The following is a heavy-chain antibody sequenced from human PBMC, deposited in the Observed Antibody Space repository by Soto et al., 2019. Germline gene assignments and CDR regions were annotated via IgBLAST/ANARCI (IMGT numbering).Heavy chain of an antibody. Sequence: PSETLSLTCTVSGGSVSSGSYYWSWIRQPPGKGLEWIGYIYYSGSTNYNPSLKSRVTISVDTSKNQFSLKLSSVTAADTAVYYCVRENGVDTAMGGYNWFDPWGQGTLVTVSS. D-gene: IGHD5-18*01. CDR3: VRENGVDTAMGGYNWFDP. J-gene: IGHJ5*02. CDR2: IYYSGST. V-gene: IGHV4-61*01. CDR1: GGSVSSGSYY.